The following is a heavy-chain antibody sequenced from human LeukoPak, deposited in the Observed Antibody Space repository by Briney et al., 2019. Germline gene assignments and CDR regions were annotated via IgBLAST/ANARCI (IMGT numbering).Heavy chain of an antibody. J-gene: IGHJ4*02. CDR3: TTVTMVREIN. D-gene: IGHD3-10*01. Sequence: KPGGSLILSCAAPGFTFSYAYMNWVRQAPGEGPGWGGRIKSKGDGGTTDYAAPVKGRFTISRDDSKNMLYLQMNSLTTEDTAVYYCTTVTMVREINWGQGTLVTVSS. CDR2: IKSKGDGGTT. V-gene: IGHV3-15*01. CDR1: GFTFSYAY.